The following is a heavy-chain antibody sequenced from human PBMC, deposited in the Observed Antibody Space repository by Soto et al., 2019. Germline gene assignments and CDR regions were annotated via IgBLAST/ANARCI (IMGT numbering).Heavy chain of an antibody. CDR3: AGEGEAFCGVACFPPH. J-gene: IGHJ4*02. D-gene: IGHD2-21*01. V-gene: IGHV1-18*04. Sequence: ASVKVSCKASGYTFTSYGISWVRQAPGQGLEWMGWISAYNGNTNYAQKLQGRVTMTTDTSTSTAYMELRSLRSDDTAVYYCAGEGEAFCGVACFPPHGGQEPLFPVPS. CDR2: ISAYNGNT. CDR1: GYTFTSYG.